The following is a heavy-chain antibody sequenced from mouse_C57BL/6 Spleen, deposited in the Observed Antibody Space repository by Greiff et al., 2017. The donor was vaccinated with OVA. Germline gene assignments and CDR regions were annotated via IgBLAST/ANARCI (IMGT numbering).Heavy chain of an antibody. D-gene: IGHD1-3*01. CDR2: IYPGYGDT. J-gene: IGHJ4*01. CDR3: ARSLPLKDMDY. Sequence: VQLQQSGPELVKPGASVKISCKASGYAFSSSWMTWVKQRPGKGLEWIGRIYPGYGDTNYNGKFKGKATLTADKSSSTDHMQLSSLASEDSAVYFCARSLPLKDMDYWGQGTSVTVSS. V-gene: IGHV1-82*01. CDR1: GYAFSSSW.